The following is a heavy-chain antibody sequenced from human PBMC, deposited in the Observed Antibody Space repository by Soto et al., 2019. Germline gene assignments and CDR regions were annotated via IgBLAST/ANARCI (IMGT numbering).Heavy chain of an antibody. CDR1: GFTFSSYG. CDR2: ISYDGSNK. V-gene: IGHV3-30*18. CDR3: AKDIVRYTYGACDN. J-gene: IGHJ4*02. Sequence: QVQLVESGGAVVQPGKSLRLSCAASGFTFSSYGMYWIRQAPGKGLEWVAAISYDGSNKFHADSVKGRFTISRDNSQNTLYLQMNSLSTEDTAVYYCAKDIVRYTYGACDNWGQGALVTASS. D-gene: IGHD5-18*01.